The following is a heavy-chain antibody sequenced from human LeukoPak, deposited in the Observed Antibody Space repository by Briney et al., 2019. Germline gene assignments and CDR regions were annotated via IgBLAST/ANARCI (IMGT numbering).Heavy chain of an antibody. CDR3: ARAVVDYYYYYMDV. V-gene: IGHV3-21*01. CDR1: GFTFSSYS. D-gene: IGHD2-15*01. J-gene: IGHJ6*03. CDR2: ITSSGRYI. Sequence: GGSLRLSCAASGFTFSSYSMNWVRQAPGKGLEWVSSITSSGRYIYYADSVKGRFTISRDNAKNSLYLQMNSLRAEDTAVYYCARAVVDYYYYYMDVWGKGTTVTISS.